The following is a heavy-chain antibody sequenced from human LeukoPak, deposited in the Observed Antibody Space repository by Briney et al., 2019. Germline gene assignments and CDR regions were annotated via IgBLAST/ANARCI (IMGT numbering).Heavy chain of an antibody. CDR3: ARHLTPYYDYYSGRTSTLHHFDS. CDR2: IHSSGST. Sequence: PSETLSLTCTVSGDSISSSFYYWGWIRQPPGKGLEWIASIHSSGSTFNNPSLKSRVTLFVDTSRNQFSLKVTSVTAADTSMYFCARHLTPYYDYYSGRTSTLHHFDSWGQGSLVIVSS. D-gene: IGHD3-3*01. CDR1: GDSISSSFYY. V-gene: IGHV4-39*01. J-gene: IGHJ4*02.